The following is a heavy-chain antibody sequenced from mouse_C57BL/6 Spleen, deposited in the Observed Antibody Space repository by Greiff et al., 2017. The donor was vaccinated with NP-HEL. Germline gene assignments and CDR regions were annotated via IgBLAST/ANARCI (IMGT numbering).Heavy chain of an antibody. Sequence: EVKVVESGGGLVKPGGSLKLSCAASGFTFSDYGMHWVRQAPEKGLEWVAYISSGSSTIYYADTVKGRFTISRDNAKNTLFLQMTSLRSEDTAMYYCAILLRSVEVDYWGQGTTLTVSS. CDR2: ISSGSSTI. J-gene: IGHJ2*01. V-gene: IGHV5-17*01. D-gene: IGHD1-1*01. CDR1: GFTFSDYG. CDR3: AILLRSVEVDY.